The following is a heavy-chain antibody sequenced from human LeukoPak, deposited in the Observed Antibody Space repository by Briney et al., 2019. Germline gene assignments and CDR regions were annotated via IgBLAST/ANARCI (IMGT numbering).Heavy chain of an antibody. D-gene: IGHD3-10*01. CDR2: IYYSGTT. V-gene: IGHV4-39*01. CDR3: ARRDFSDLGSPR. J-gene: IGHJ4*02. Sequence: SETLSLTCTVSGGSISSSSHYWVWIRQPPGKGLEWVGSIYYSGTTNYNSSLKTRVTISVDTPKNHFSLKLSSVTAADTAVYYCARRDFSDLGSPRWGQGTLVTVSS. CDR1: GGSISSSSHY.